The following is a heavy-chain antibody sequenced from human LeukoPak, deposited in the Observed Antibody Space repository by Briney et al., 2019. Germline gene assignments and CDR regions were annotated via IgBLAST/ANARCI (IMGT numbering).Heavy chain of an antibody. Sequence: GGSLRLSCVASGFTFSSSWMTWVRQAPGKGLEWVANIKPDGSENYYVDSAKGRFTISRDNAKNSLYLQMNSLRAEDTAVYYCVRGSSGTVVRGVSWAWFDPWGQGTLVSVSS. CDR3: VRGSSGTVVRGVSWAWFDP. J-gene: IGHJ5*02. V-gene: IGHV3-7*05. D-gene: IGHD3-10*01. CDR2: IKPDGSEN. CDR1: GFTFSSSW.